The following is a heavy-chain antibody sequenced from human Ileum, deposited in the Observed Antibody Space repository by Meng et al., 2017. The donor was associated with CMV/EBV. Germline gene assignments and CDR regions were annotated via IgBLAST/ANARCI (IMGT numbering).Heavy chain of an antibody. CDR1: GDSISGFY. CDR2: IYISGIS. V-gene: IGHV4-4*07. D-gene: IGHD5-18*01. J-gene: IGHJ4*02. CDR3: AREKVQFWSFEY. Sequence: HLAGSGPGLVSPSGPLSLTCTVSGDSISGFYWSWIRQPAGKGLEWIGRIYISGISNYNPSLKSRVTISEDTSKNQFSLKLSSVTAADTAVYYCAREKVQFWSFEYWGQGSLVTVSS.